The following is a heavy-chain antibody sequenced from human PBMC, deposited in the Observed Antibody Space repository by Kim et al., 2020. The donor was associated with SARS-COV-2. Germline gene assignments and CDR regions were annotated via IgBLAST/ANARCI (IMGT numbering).Heavy chain of an antibody. Sequence: GGSLRLSCAASGFTFSSYAMHWVRQAPGKGLEWVAVISYDGSNKYYADSVKGRFTISRDNSKNTLYLQMNSLRAEDNAVYYCARPRDHPSSPIAVVAIDYCGQGSLVTVSS. CDR3: ARPRDHPSSPIAVVAIDY. CDR2: ISYDGSNK. CDR1: GFTFSSYA. J-gene: IGHJ4*02. V-gene: IGHV3-30*04. D-gene: IGHD6-19*01.